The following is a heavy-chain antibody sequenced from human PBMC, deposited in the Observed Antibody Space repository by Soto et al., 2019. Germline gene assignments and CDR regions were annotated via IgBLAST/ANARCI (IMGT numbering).Heavy chain of an antibody. CDR1: GFTFSSYG. J-gene: IGHJ4*02. CDR2: ISYDGSNK. V-gene: IGHV3-33*05. D-gene: IGHD1-26*01. Sequence: QVQLVESGGGVVQPGRSLRLSCVVSGFTFSSYGMLWVRQAPGKGLEWVAAISYDGSNKYYADSVKGRFTIPRDNSKDTLYLQVDSLRADDTAVYYCERDWRATEYWGQGTLVTVSS. CDR3: ERDWRATEY.